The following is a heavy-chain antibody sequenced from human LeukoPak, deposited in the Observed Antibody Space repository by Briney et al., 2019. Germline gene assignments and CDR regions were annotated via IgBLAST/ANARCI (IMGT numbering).Heavy chain of an antibody. Sequence: GGSLRLSCAASGFTFSNFAMSWVRQAPGEGLEWVSSITSDTSTYYADSVKGRFTISRDNSKNTLFLQMNSLRAEDTAVYSCAKKGNSDRLTGYHKDNHFDKWGQGTLVTVSS. CDR2: ITSDTST. D-gene: IGHD3-9*01. CDR3: AKKGNSDRLTGYHKDNHFDK. V-gene: IGHV3-23*01. J-gene: IGHJ4*02. CDR1: GFTFSNFA.